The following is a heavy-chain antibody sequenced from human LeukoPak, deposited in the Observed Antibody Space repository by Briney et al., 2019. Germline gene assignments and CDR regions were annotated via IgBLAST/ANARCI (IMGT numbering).Heavy chain of an antibody. Sequence: GGSLRLSCAASGFTFTNYWMNWVRQAPGKGREWVANIKQDGSEKYYVDSVKGRFIISRDNAKNSLYLQMNSLRAEDTAVYYCASDTDTVGATLFDYWGQGTLVTVSS. V-gene: IGHV3-7*01. CDR1: GFTFTNYW. J-gene: IGHJ4*02. CDR2: IKQDGSEK. D-gene: IGHD1-26*01. CDR3: ASDTDTVGATLFDY.